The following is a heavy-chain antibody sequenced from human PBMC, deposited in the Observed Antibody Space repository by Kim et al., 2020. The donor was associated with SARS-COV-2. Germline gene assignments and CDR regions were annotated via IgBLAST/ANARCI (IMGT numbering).Heavy chain of an antibody. CDR3: MKGGWDGNGTP. Sequence: GGSLRLSCTTSGFTFTGYAMSWVRQAPGKGLEWVSSIDGSDGTTYYVDSVKGRFTISRDNSKNTLYLQMNSLRADDTAVYYCMKGGWDGNGTPWARGP. D-gene: IGHD1-26*01. J-gene: IGHJ5*02. CDR2: IDGSDGTT. CDR1: GFTFTGYA. V-gene: IGHV3-23*01.